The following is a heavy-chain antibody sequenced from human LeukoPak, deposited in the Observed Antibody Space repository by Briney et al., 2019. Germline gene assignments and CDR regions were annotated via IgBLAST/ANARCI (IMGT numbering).Heavy chain of an antibody. CDR2: IKEDGSEK. CDR3: AKDRAVFDY. D-gene: IGHD5-24*01. J-gene: IGHJ4*02. V-gene: IGHV3-7*01. CDR1: GFTYRSYW. Sequence: GSLRLSCAASGFTYRSYWMSWVRQAPGKGLEWVANIKEDGSEKDYADSVKGRFTISRDNAKNSLYLQMNSLRAEDTAVYYCAKDRAVFDYWGQGTLVTVSS.